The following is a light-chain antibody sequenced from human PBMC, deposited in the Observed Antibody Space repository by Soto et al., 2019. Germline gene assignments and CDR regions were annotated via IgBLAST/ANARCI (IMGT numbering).Light chain of an antibody. V-gene: IGKV1-39*01. CDR3: QQSYSTLWT. CDR1: QSIASY. CDR2: AAS. Sequence: DIQMTQSPSSLSASVGDRVTITCRASQSIASYLNWYQQKPGKAPKLLIYAASTLQSGVPSRFSGSGSGTDFTLTLSSLQPEAVATYYSQQSYSTLWTFGQATKVDIK. J-gene: IGKJ1*01.